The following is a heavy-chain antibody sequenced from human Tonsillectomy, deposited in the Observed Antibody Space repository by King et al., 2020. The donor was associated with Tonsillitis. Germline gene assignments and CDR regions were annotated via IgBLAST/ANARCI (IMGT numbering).Heavy chain of an antibody. D-gene: IGHD6-25*01. CDR2: INHSGST. CDR1: GGSFSGYY. J-gene: IGHJ6*03. V-gene: IGHV4-34*01. CDR3: ARGRRDYSSGYYYYMDV. Sequence: VQLQQWGAGLLKPSETLSLTCAVYGGSFSGYYWSWIRQPPGKGLEWIGEINHSGSTNYNPSLKSRVTISVDTSKNQFSLKLSSVTAADTAVYYCARGRRDYSSGYYYYMDVWGKGTTVTVSS.